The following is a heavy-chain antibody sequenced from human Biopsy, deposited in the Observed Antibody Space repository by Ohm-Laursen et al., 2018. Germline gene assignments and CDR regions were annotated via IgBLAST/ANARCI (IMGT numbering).Heavy chain of an antibody. Sequence: SETLSLTCAVTYGSISGHFWSWIRQAPGKGLEWIGYIYYTGSTNYNPSVKSRVTISVDTSKNQFSLKLNSVTAADTAVYFCARDSRGGHLNTTLITGKNLDHWGQGTLVTVSS. V-gene: IGHV4-59*11. CDR2: IYYTGST. J-gene: IGHJ4*02. CDR3: ARDSRGGHLNTTLITGKNLDH. CDR1: YGSISGHF. D-gene: IGHD3-16*01.